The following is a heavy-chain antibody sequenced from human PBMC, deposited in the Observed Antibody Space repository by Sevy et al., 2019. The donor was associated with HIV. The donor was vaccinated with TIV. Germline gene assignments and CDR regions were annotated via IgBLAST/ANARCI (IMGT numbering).Heavy chain of an antibody. CDR1: GFTFDTYW. J-gene: IGHJ4*02. Sequence: GGSLRLSCAASGFTFDTYWMQWVRQAPGKGLEWVANIRQDGNEIYYADAVKGRFNISRDNAKESLYLQMTNMRVEDNGFYYFSGRYFDLWGQGILVTVSS. CDR3: SGRYFDL. V-gene: IGHV3-7*01. CDR2: IRQDGNEI.